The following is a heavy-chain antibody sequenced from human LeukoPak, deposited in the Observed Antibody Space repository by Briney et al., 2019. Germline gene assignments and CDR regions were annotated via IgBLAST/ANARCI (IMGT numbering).Heavy chain of an antibody. Sequence: GGSLRLSCAASGFTFSSYSMNWVRQAPGKGLEWVSAISGSGGGTSYTDSVKGRFTISRDNSKNTLYLQMSSLRAEDTAVYYCAKKANVVVAAGTHFDFWGQGTLVTVSS. CDR1: GFTFSSYS. V-gene: IGHV3-23*01. D-gene: IGHD2-15*01. CDR2: ISGSGGGT. CDR3: AKKANVVVAAGTHFDF. J-gene: IGHJ4*02.